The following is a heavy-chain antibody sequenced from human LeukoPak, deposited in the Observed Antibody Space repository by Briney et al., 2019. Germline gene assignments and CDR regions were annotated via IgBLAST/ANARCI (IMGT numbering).Heavy chain of an antibody. D-gene: IGHD5-12*01. CDR3: ARGYGGYGIFDY. CDR2: NYYSGST. Sequence: SETLSLTCTVSGGSISSSSYYWGWIRQPPGKGLEWIGSNYYSGSTYYNPSLKSRVTISVDTSKNQFSLKLSSVTAADTAVYYCARGYGGYGIFDYWGQGTLATVSS. J-gene: IGHJ4*02. CDR1: GGSISSSSYY. V-gene: IGHV4-39*07.